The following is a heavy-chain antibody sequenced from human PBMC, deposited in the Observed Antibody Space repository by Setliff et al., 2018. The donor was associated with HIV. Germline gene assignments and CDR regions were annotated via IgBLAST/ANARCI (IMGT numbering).Heavy chain of an antibody. CDR3: ARGSSGFRSGSYYNTFIDY. D-gene: IGHD3-10*01. Sequence: ASVKVSCKASGYTFISYGYSWVRQAPGQGLQWMGWISGYNGDTNYAQELQGRVTITRDTSASTAYMELRSLRSEDTAVYYCARGSSGFRSGSYYNTFIDYWGQGTLVTVSS. CDR2: ISGYNGDT. CDR1: GYTFISYG. V-gene: IGHV1-18*01. J-gene: IGHJ4*02.